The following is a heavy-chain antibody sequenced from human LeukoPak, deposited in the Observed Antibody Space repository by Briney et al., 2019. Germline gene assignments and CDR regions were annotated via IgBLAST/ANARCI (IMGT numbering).Heavy chain of an antibody. D-gene: IGHD2-2*01. CDR1: GYSFTSYW. J-gene: IGHJ6*02. CDR3: ARLQVDIVVVPAAPAYGMDV. V-gene: IGHV5-10-1*01. Sequence: GEPLKISCKGSGYSFTSYWISWVRKMPGKGLKWMGMIDPSDSYTNYSPSFQGHVTISADKSISTAYVQWSSLKASDTAMYYCARLQVDIVVVPAAPAYGMDVWGQGTTVTVSS. CDR2: IDPSDSYT.